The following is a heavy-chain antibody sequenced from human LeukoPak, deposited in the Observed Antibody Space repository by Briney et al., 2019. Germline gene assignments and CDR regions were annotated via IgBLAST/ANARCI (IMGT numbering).Heavy chain of an antibody. Sequence: SETLSLTCTVSGGSISSHYWSWIRQPPGKGLEWIGYLLDSVNTKDNPSLQSRLTLSADTSKNQFSLRLSSVTAADTAVYYCATSKRGSSYGYFDFWGQGIKVTVSS. V-gene: IGHV4-59*11. CDR2: LLDSVNT. CDR1: GGSISSHY. J-gene: IGHJ4*02. D-gene: IGHD5-18*01. CDR3: ATSKRGSSYGYFDF.